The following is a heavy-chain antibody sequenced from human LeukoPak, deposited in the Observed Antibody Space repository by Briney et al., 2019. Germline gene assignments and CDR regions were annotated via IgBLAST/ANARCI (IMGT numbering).Heavy chain of an antibody. CDR2: IYTSGST. Sequence: KPSETLSLTCTVSGGSISSYYWGWIRQPAGKGLEWIGCIYTSGSTNYNPSLKGRVTMSVDTSKNQFSLRLSSVTAADTAVYYCARGPQYSSNWYWDYWGQGTLVTVSS. CDR1: GGSISSYY. CDR3: ARGPQYSSNWYWDY. D-gene: IGHD6-13*01. V-gene: IGHV4-4*07. J-gene: IGHJ4*02.